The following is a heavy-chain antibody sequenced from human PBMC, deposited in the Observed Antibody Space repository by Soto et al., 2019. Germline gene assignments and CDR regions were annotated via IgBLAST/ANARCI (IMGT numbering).Heavy chain of an antibody. D-gene: IGHD3-10*01. CDR1: GFTFDDYA. J-gene: IGHJ6*03. CDR2: ISWNSGSI. Sequence: GGSLRLSCAASGFTFDDYAMHWVRQAPGKGLEWVSGISWNSGSIGYADSGKGLLTITRDNAKNSLYLQMNSLRAKDTALYYCAKDTVRGVIITSPYYYYYMDVWGKGTTVTVSS. CDR3: AKDTVRGVIITSPYYYYYMDV. V-gene: IGHV3-9*01.